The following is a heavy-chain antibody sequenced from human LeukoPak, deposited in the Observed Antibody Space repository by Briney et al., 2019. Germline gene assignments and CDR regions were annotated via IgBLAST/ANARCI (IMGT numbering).Heavy chain of an antibody. J-gene: IGHJ3*02. CDR3: ARTGYSSGWYGGFDI. V-gene: IGHV5-51*01. CDR1: GYSFTNYW. CDR2: IYPGDSDT. Sequence: GESLKISCKGSGYSFTNYWIGWVRQMSGKGLEGMGIIYPGDSDTRYSPSFQGQVTISADKSIITAYLQWSSLKASDTAMYYCARTGYSSGWYGGFDIWGQGTLVTVSS. D-gene: IGHD6-19*01.